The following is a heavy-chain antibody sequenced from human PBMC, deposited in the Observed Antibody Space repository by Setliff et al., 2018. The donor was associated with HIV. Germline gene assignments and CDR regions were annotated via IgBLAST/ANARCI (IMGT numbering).Heavy chain of an antibody. CDR2: IHHSGST. V-gene: IGHV4-59*01. J-gene: IGHJ6*03. CDR1: GGSISNYY. D-gene: IGHD1-26*01. CDR3: AKGTGGGTYVSNYYYMDV. Sequence: PSETLSLTCIVSGGSISNYYWGWIRQSPGKGLEWIGFIHHSGSTNYNPSLESRVTISLDTANNHFSLNLRSVTAEDMALYYCAKGTGGGTYVSNYYYMDVWGKGTTVTV.